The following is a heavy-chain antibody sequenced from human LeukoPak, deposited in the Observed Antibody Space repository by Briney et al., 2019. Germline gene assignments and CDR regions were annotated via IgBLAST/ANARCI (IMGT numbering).Heavy chain of an antibody. CDR1: GGSISSSSYY. CDR3: ARSDIWGSYRFLDY. CDR2: IYYSGST. Sequence: SSETLSLTCTVSGGSISSSSYYWGWIRQPPGKGLEWIGSIYYSGSTYYNPSLKSRVTISVDTSKNQFSLKLSSVTAADTAVYYCARSDIWGSYRFLDYWGQGALVTVSS. J-gene: IGHJ4*02. D-gene: IGHD3-16*02. V-gene: IGHV4-39*07.